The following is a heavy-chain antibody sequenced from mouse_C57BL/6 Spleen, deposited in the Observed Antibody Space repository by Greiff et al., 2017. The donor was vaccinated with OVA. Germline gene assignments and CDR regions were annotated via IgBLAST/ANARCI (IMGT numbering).Heavy chain of an antibody. CDR1: GFTFSSYA. CDR3: ARDEPAWFAY. V-gene: IGHV5-4*01. Sequence: EVQRVESGGGLVKPGGSLKLSCAASGFTFSSYAMSWVRQTPEKRLEWVATISDGGSYTYYPDNVKGRFTISRDNAKNNLYLQMSHLKSEDTAMYYCARDEPAWFAYWGQGTLVTVSA. CDR2: ISDGGSYT. J-gene: IGHJ3*01.